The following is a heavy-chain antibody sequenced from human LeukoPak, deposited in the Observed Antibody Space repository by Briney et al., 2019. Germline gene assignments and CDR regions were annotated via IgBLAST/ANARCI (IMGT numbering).Heavy chain of an antibody. V-gene: IGHV4-59*01. Sequence: SETLSLTCTVSGGSISSYYWNWIRQPPGRGLGWIGYMYYSGSTNYNPSLKSRVTISVDTSKNQFSLKLSSVTAADTAVYYCARGRYFDRLSGYWYFDLWGRGTLVTVSS. J-gene: IGHJ2*01. D-gene: IGHD3-9*01. CDR2: MYYSGST. CDR3: ARGRYFDRLSGYWYFDL. CDR1: GGSISSYY.